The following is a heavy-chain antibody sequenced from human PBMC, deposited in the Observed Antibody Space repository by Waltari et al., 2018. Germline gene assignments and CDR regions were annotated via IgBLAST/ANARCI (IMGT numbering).Heavy chain of an antibody. Sequence: EVQLVESGGGLVQPGGYLRPPCEASGFTFSDSWMAWVRQAPGKGLEWVANIKHDARESHYVDSVKSRFTISRDNAQNLLYLQMNSLRAGDTAVYYCSVSLNYWGQGTLVTVSS. J-gene: IGHJ4*02. CDR2: IKHDARES. CDR3: SVSLNY. CDR1: GFTFSDSW. V-gene: IGHV3-7*01.